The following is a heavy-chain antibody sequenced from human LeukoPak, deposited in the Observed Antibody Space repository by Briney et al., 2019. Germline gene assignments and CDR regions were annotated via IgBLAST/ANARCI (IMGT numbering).Heavy chain of an antibody. V-gene: IGHV3-23*01. CDR2: ISGSGGST. J-gene: IGHJ3*02. D-gene: IGHD1-26*01. Sequence: GGSLRLSCAASGFTFSSYAMSWVRQAPGKGLEWVSAISGSGGSTYYADSVKGRFTISRDNSKNTLYLQMNSLRAEDTAVYYCASDLGAQDAFDIWGQGTMVTVSS. CDR3: ASDLGAQDAFDI. CDR1: GFTFSSYA.